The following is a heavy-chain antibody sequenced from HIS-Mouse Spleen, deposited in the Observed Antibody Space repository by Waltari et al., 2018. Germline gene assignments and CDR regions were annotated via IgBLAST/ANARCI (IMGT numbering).Heavy chain of an antibody. J-gene: IGHJ2*01. V-gene: IGHV4-39*07. CDR2: INYRGST. Sequence: QLQLQESGPGLVKPSETLSLTCTVSGGSISSSSYYWGWIRQPPGKGLEWIGRINYRGSTNTNPSLKSRVTISAATSKNQFSLKLSSVTAADTAVYYCAREIPYSSSWYDWYFDLWGRGTLVTVSS. D-gene: IGHD6-13*01. CDR3: AREIPYSSSWYDWYFDL. CDR1: GGSISSSSYY.